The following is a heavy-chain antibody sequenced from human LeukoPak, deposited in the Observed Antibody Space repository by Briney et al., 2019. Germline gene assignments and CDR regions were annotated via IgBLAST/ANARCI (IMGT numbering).Heavy chain of an antibody. CDR2: ISGSGGST. D-gene: IGHD3-10*01. Sequence: SGGSLRLSCAASGFTFSSYAMRWVRQAPGKGLEWVSAISGSGGSTYYADSVKGRFTISRDNSKNTLYLQMNSLRAEDTAVYYCAKGGFRAIIRYYFDYWGQGTLVTVSS. V-gene: IGHV3-23*01. CDR3: AKGGFRAIIRYYFDY. J-gene: IGHJ4*02. CDR1: GFTFSSYA.